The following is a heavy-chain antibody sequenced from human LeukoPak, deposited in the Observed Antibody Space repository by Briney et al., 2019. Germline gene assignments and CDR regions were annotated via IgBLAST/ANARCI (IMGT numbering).Heavy chain of an antibody. D-gene: IGHD4-11*01. CDR1: GYTFTIYY. CDR3: ARDVGYSNYALWLVPYYGMDV. J-gene: IGHJ6*02. CDR2: INPSGGST. V-gene: IGHV1-46*01. Sequence: ASVKVSCKASGYTFTIYYMHWVRQAPGRGLEWMGIINPSGGSTSYAQKFQGRVTMTRDTSTSTVYMELSSLRSEDTAVYYCARDVGYSNYALWLVPYYGMDVWGQGTTVTVSS.